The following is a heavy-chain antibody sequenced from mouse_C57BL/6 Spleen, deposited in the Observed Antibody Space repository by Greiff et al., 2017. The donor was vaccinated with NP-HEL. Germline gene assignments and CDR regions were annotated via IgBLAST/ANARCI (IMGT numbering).Heavy chain of an antibody. J-gene: IGHJ1*03. CDR2: IDPNSGGT. D-gene: IGHD1-1*01. Sequence: VKLQQPGAELVKPGASVKLSCKASGYTFTSYWMHWVKQRPGRGLEWIGRIDPNSGGTTYNEKFKSKATLTVDKPSSTAYMQLSSLTSEDSAVYYCARGTVVAHWYFDVWGTGTTVTVSS. CDR1: GYTFTSYW. CDR3: ARGTVVAHWYFDV. V-gene: IGHV1-72*01.